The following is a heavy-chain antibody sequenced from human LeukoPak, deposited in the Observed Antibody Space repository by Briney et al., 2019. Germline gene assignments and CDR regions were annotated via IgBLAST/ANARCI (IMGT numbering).Heavy chain of an antibody. J-gene: IGHJ2*01. V-gene: IGHV3-23*01. CDR2: ISADSATT. D-gene: IGHD2-21*02. Sequence: GGSLRLSCAASGFNFGSYSMTWVRQAPGKGLEWVSVISADSATTFYADSVKGRFTISRDNSKNTLYLQMNSLRAEDTAVYYCAKCGGDCYSGYFDLWGRGTLVTVSS. CDR1: GFNFGSYS. CDR3: AKCGGDCYSGYFDL.